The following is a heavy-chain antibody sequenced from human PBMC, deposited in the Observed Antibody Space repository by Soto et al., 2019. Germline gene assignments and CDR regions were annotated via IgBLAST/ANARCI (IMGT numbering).Heavy chain of an antibody. D-gene: IGHD5-12*01. CDR2: INAGNGNT. Sequence: GASVKVSCKASGYTFTSYAMHWVRQAPGQRLEWMGWINAGNGNTKYSQKFQGRVTITRDTSASTAYMELSSLRSEDTAVYYCASVESYDIVATIGKNYYYYGMDVWGQGTTVTVSS. CDR1: GYTFTSYA. V-gene: IGHV1-3*01. J-gene: IGHJ6*02. CDR3: ASVESYDIVATIGKNYYYYGMDV.